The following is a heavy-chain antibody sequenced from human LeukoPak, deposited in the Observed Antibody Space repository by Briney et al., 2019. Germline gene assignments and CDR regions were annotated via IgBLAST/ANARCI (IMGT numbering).Heavy chain of an antibody. Sequence: ASVKVSCKASGYTFIDYYIHWVRQAPGQGLEWMGRINPSSGGTNYAQKFQGRVTMTRDTSISTAYMELSRLRSDDTAVYYCARDDNSSYYSGPWGQGTLVTVSS. V-gene: IGHV1-2*06. CDR3: ARDDNSSYYSGP. D-gene: IGHD3-22*01. J-gene: IGHJ5*02. CDR2: INPSSGGT. CDR1: GYTFIDYY.